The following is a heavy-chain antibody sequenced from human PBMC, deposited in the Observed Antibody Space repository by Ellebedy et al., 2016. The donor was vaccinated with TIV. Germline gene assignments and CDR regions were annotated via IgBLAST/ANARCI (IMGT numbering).Heavy chain of an antibody. D-gene: IGHD2-15*01. CDR3: AREGGKWWYDY. Sequence: GESLKISCAASGFTFSSYWMHWVRQAPGKGLVWVSRINSDGSSTSYADSLKGRFTISRDNAKNTLYLQMNSLRAEDTAVYYCAREGGKWWYDYWGQGTLVTVSS. CDR1: GFTFSSYW. CDR2: INSDGSST. V-gene: IGHV3-74*01. J-gene: IGHJ4*02.